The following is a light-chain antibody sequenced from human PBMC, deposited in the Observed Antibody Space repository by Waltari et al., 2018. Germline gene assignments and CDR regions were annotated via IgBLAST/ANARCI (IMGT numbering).Light chain of an antibody. V-gene: IGLV3-1*01. CDR2: QDS. Sequence: SYELTQPPSVSVSPGQTASIPCPGDKLGAKYACWYQQKPGQSPVLVIYQDSKRPSGIPERFSGSNSGNTATLTISGTQAMDEADYYCQAWDSSTYVFGTGTKVTVL. CDR1: KLGAKY. J-gene: IGLJ1*01. CDR3: QAWDSSTYV.